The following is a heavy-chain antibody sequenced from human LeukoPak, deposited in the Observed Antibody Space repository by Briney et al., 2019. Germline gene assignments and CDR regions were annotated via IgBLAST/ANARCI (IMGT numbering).Heavy chain of an antibody. CDR1: GFTVSSNY. J-gene: IGHJ4*02. V-gene: IGHV3-53*01. Sequence: PGGSLRLSCAASGFTVSSNYINWVRQAPGKGLEWVSGIYVDGSTYYADSVKGRFTISRDNSKKTLYLQMNSQRAEDTAVYYCARISAYDDYWGQGTLVPVSS. CDR3: ARISAYDDY. CDR2: IYVDGST. D-gene: IGHD5-12*01.